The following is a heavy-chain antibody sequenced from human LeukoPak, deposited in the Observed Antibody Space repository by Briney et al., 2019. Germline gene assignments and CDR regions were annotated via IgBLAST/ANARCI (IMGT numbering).Heavy chain of an antibody. V-gene: IGHV4-39*07. CDR1: GGSISSSSYY. CDR2: IYYSGST. J-gene: IGHJ5*02. Sequence: SETVSLTCTVSGGSISSSSYYWGWIRQPPGKGLEWIGSIYYSGSTYYNPSLKSRVTISVDTSKNQFSLKLSSVTAADTAVYYCAREVSSSWRNWFDPWGQGTLVTVSS. D-gene: IGHD6-13*01. CDR3: AREVSSSWRNWFDP.